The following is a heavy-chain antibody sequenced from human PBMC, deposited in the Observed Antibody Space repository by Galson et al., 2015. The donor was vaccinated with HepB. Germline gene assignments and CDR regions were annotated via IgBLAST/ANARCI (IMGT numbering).Heavy chain of an antibody. CDR3: AGAKVAALPDFDY. D-gene: IGHD2-15*01. CDR1: GFTFSSYA. CDR2: ISYDGSNK. J-gene: IGHJ4*02. Sequence: SLRLSCAASGFTFSSYAMNWVRQAPGKGLEWVAVISYDGSNKYYADSMKGRFNISRDNSKNTLYLQMNSLRAEDTAVYYCAGAKVAALPDFDYWGQGTLVTVSS. V-gene: IGHV3-30-3*01.